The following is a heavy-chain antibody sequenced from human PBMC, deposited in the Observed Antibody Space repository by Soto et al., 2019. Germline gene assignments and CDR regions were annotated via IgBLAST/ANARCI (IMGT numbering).Heavy chain of an antibody. CDR3: ARYNRWQLVHDY. J-gene: IGHJ4*02. D-gene: IGHD6-6*01. CDR1: GGSFSGYY. V-gene: IGHV4-34*01. Sequence: SETLSLTCAVYGGSFSGYYWSWIRQPPGKGLEWIGEINHSGSTNYNPSLKSRVTISVDTSKNQFSLKLSSVTAADTAVYYCARYNRWQLVHDYWGQGTLVTVSS. CDR2: INHSGST.